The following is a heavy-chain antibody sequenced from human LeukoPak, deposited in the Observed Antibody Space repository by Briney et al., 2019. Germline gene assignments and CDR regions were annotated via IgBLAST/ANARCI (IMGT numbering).Heavy chain of an antibody. CDR1: GGSISSYY. J-gene: IGHJ3*01. Sequence: SETLSLTCTVSGGSISSYYWSWIRQSPGTGLEYIAYVHDSGRTNYNPSLQSRATISIDTTKNQISLKLTSVTTADTAVYYCAKSQVLAEDVFNVWGQGTMVTVSS. CDR2: VHDSGRT. CDR3: AKSQVLAEDVFNV. V-gene: IGHV4-59*01.